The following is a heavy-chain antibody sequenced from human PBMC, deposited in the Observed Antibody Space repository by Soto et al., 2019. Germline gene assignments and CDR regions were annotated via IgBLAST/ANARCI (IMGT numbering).Heavy chain of an antibody. CDR1: GGSISSGGYY. V-gene: IGHV4-31*03. Sequence: QVQLQESGPGLVKPSQTLSLTCTVSGGSISSGGYYWSWIRQHPGKGLEWIGYIYYSGSTYYNPSLQSRVTISVDTSKNQFSLKLSSVTAADTAVYYCARGVRFNDFWSDSAAFFDYWGQGTLVTVSS. CDR2: IYYSGST. J-gene: IGHJ4*02. CDR3: ARGVRFNDFWSDSAAFFDY. D-gene: IGHD3-3*01.